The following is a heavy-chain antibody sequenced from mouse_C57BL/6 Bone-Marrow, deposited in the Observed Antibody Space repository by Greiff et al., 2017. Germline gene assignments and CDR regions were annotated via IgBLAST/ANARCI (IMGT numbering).Heavy chain of an antibody. CDR2: ISSGGSYT. CDR1: GFTFSSYG. Sequence: DVQLVESGGDLVKPGGSLKLSCAASGFTFSSYGMSWVRQTPDKRLEWVATISSGGSYTYYPDSVKGRFTISRDNAKNTLYLQMSSLKSEDTAMYYCARHVDGYYDAYWGQGTLVTVSA. V-gene: IGHV5-6*01. D-gene: IGHD2-3*01. CDR3: ARHVDGYYDAY. J-gene: IGHJ3*01.